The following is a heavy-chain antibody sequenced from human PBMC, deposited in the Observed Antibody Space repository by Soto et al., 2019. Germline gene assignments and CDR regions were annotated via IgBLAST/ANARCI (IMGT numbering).Heavy chain of an antibody. V-gene: IGHV4-31*03. D-gene: IGHD2-15*01. CDR2: IYHSGTT. J-gene: IGHJ6*02. Sequence: QVQLRESGPGLLRPSQTLSLTCTVAGGSVNSGAYYWTWIRRHPGKGLEWIGFIYHSGTTYYNPSLKSRVTISMDLSDDQFSLEVTSVAAADTGVYYCARDSGYCSGGRCCLDGLDVWGQGTTVTVSS. CDR1: GGSVNSGAYY. CDR3: ARDSGYCSGGRCCLDGLDV.